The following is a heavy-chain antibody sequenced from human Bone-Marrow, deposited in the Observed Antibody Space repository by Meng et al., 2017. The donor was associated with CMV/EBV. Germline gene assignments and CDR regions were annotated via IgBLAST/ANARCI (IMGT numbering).Heavy chain of an antibody. J-gene: IGHJ4*02. CDR2: IYSGGST. V-gene: IGHV3-53*05. CDR3: ARDRNSGGRPQYYFDY. Sequence: GESLKISCAAPGFTVSSNYMSWVRQAPGKGLEWVSVIYSGGSTYYADSVKGRFTISRDNSKNTLYLQMNSLRAEDTTVYYCARDRNSGGRPQYYFDYWGQGTLVTVSS. CDR1: GFTVSSNY. D-gene: IGHD1-26*01.